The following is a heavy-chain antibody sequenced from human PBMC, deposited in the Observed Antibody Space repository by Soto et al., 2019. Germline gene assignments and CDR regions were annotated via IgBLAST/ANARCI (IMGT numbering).Heavy chain of an antibody. J-gene: IGHJ4*02. CDR3: AKDGNWRHVYYDV. CDR2: VSASGRSR. Sequence: EVQLLESGGGLVQPGGSLRLSCVGSGIEFSNYAMSWVRQAPGQGLEWVSMVSASGRSRYHADSVKGPFTISRDKSKKLLYLHMTNLRAEDTAVYYWAKDGNWRHVYYDVWGQGTPVTVAS. V-gene: IGHV3-23*01. D-gene: IGHD3-16*01. CDR1: GIEFSNYA.